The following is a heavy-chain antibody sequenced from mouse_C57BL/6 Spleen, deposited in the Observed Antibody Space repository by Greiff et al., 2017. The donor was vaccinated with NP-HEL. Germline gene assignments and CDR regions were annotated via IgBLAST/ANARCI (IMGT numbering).Heavy chain of an antibody. CDR2: IYPSDSET. J-gene: IGHJ1*03. Sequence: QVQLQQPGAELVRPGSSVKLSCKASVYTFTSYWMDLVKQRPGQGLEWIGNIYPSDSETHYNQKFKDKATLTVDKSSSTAYMQLSSLTSEDSAVYYCARLGRWYFDVWGTGTTVTVSS. D-gene: IGHD4-1*01. CDR1: VYTFTSYW. CDR3: ARLGRWYFDV. V-gene: IGHV1-61*01.